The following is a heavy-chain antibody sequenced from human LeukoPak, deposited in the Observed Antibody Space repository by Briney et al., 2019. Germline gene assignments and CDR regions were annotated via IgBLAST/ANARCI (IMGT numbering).Heavy chain of an antibody. D-gene: IGHD1-26*01. V-gene: IGHV1-2*02. J-gene: IGHJ6*03. Sequence: ASVKVSCKASGYTFTGYYMHWVRQAPGQGLEWVGWINPNSGGTNYAQKFQGRVTMTRDTSISTAYMELSRLRSDDTAVYYCARDFRTTTSYYYYMDVWGKGTTVTVSS. CDR1: GYTFTGYY. CDR3: ARDFRTTTSYYYYMDV. CDR2: INPNSGGT.